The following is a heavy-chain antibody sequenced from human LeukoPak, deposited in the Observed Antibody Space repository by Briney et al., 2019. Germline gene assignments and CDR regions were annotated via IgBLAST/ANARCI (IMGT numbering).Heavy chain of an antibody. J-gene: IGHJ2*01. D-gene: IGHD1-26*01. Sequence: GGSLRLSCAASGFTVSSNYMNWVRQAPGKGLEWVSVIYSGGSTYFADSVKGRFTISRDTSKNTLYLQMTSLRAEDTAVYYCARLRVGATAWYFDLWGRGTLVTVSS. V-gene: IGHV3-66*01. CDR3: ARLRVGATAWYFDL. CDR1: GFTVSSNY. CDR2: IYSGGST.